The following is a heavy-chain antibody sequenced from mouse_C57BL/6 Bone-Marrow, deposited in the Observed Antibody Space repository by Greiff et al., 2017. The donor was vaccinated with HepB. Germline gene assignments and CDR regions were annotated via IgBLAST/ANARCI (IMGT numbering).Heavy chain of an antibody. J-gene: IGHJ2*01. V-gene: IGHV1-19*01. D-gene: IGHD2-2*01. CDR3: ARRDYGYDNY. CDR2: INPYNGGT. CDR1: GYTFTDYY. Sequence: DVQLQESGPVLVKPGASVKMSCKASGYTFTDYYMNWVKQSHGKSLEWIGVINPYNGGTSYNQKFKGKATLTVDKSSSTAYMELNSLTSEDSAVYYCARRDYGYDNYWGQGTTLTVSS.